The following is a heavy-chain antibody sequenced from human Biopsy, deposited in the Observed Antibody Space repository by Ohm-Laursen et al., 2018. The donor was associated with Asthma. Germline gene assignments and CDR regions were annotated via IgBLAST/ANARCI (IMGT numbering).Heavy chain of an antibody. D-gene: IGHD6-6*01. CDR1: GFTFRNYG. J-gene: IGHJ4*02. V-gene: IGHV3-30*19. Sequence: SLRLSCTASGFTFRNYGMHWVRQAPGKGLEWVAGIFFDGSNKYYADSVKGRFTISRDNSKDTLYLQVNSLRGDDTAVYYCARGKTWGRSYYFDYWGQGTLVTVSS. CDR2: IFFDGSNK. CDR3: ARGKTWGRSYYFDY.